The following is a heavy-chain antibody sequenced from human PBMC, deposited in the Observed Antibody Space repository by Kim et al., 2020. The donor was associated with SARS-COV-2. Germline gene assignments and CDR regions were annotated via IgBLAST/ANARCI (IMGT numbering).Heavy chain of an antibody. CDR3: AKGRDAYRDAFDI. V-gene: IGHV3-30*18. CDR1: GFTFSSYG. CDR2: ISYDGSNK. D-gene: IGHD2-2*01. Sequence: GGSLRLSCAASGFTFSSYGMHWVRQAPGKGLEWVAVISYDGSNKYYADSVKGRFTISRDNSKNTLYLQMNSLRAEDTAVYYCAKGRDAYRDAFDIWGQGTMVTVSS. J-gene: IGHJ3*02.